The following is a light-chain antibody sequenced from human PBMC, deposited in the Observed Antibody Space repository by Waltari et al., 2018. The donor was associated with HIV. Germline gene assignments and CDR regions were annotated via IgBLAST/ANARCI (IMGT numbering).Light chain of an antibody. V-gene: IGLV4-69*01. J-gene: IGLJ3*02. CDR3: QTWDSGIRV. CDR2: LNSDGSH. Sequence: QLALTQSPSASASLGASVQLTCTLDSGHNSYAIAWHQQQPEKGPRYLMKLNSDGSHNKGDGFPDRFSGSSSGAERYLTISSLQSEDEADYYCQTWDSGIRVFGGGTKLTVL. CDR1: SGHNSYA.